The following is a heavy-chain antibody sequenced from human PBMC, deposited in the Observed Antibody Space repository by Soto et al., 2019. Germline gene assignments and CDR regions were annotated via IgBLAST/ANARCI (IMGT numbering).Heavy chain of an antibody. D-gene: IGHD3-10*01. Sequence: SETLSLTCAVSGYSISSGYYWGWIRQPPGKGLEWIGSIYHSGSPYYNPSLKSRVTISVDTSKNQFSLKPRSVTAEDTAVYYCARVGGWFDPWGQGSLVTVS. CDR1: GYSISSGYY. J-gene: IGHJ5*02. CDR2: IYHSGSP. CDR3: ARVGGWFDP. V-gene: IGHV4-38-2*01.